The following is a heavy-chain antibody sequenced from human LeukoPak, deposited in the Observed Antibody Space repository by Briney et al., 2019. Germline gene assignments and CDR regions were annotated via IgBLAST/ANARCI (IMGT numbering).Heavy chain of an antibody. Sequence: AGSLRLSCAASGFTFSSYAMSWVRQAPGKGLELVSGILDSGYSTYYANSVKGRFTISRDNSNNTLYLQMNSLRAEDTAVYYCAKLGGHPLHNYYVGVWGKGTTVAVSS. CDR2: ILDSGYST. J-gene: IGHJ6*03. CDR3: AKLGGHPLHNYYVGV. D-gene: IGHD3-16*01. V-gene: IGHV3-23*01. CDR1: GFTFSSYA.